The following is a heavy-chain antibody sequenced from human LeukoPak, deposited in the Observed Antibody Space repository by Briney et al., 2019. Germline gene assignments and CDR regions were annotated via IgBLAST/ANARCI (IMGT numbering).Heavy chain of an antibody. V-gene: IGHV5-51*01. Sequence: NTGESLKISCKGSGYTFTNYWIGWVRQMPGKGLEFMGIIYPGDSDTRYSPSFQGQVTISVDKSINTAYLQWSSLKASDTAMYYCARRYYYDSSGVFDYWGQGTLVTVSS. CDR3: ARRYYYDSSGVFDY. CDR2: IYPGDSDT. J-gene: IGHJ4*02. D-gene: IGHD3-22*01. CDR1: GYTFTNYW.